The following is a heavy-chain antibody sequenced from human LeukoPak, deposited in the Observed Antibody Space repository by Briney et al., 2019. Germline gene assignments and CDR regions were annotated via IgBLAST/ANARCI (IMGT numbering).Heavy chain of an antibody. J-gene: IGHJ4*02. V-gene: IGHV3-23*01. D-gene: IGHD3-10*01. CDR1: GFTFSNYA. Sequence: GGSLRLSCAASGFTFSNYAMNWVRQAPGKGLEWVSVISGSGGSTYYVDSVQGRFTISRDNSKNTLFLQMDSLRAEDTAVYYCEKGGFGRPFDYWGQGTLVTVSS. CDR2: ISGSGGST. CDR3: EKGGFGRPFDY.